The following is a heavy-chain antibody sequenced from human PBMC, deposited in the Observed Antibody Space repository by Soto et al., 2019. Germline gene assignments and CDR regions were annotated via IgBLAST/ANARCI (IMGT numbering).Heavy chain of an antibody. D-gene: IGHD1-1*01. V-gene: IGHV3-23*01. CDR1: GFTFSSYA. CDR2: ISGSGGST. J-gene: IGHJ4*02. CDR3: ARARTTGPYYFDY. Sequence: LRLSCAASGFTFSSYAMSWVRQAPGKGLEWVSAISGSGGSTYYADSVKGRFTISRDNSKNTLYLQMNSLRAEDTAVYYCARARTTGPYYFDYWGQGTLVTVSS.